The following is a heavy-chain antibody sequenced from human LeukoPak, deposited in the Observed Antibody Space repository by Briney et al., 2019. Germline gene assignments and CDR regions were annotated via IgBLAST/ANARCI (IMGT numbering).Heavy chain of an antibody. V-gene: IGHV3-20*04. CDR1: GFTFDDYG. CDR2: INWNGGDT. CDR3: AREDDYDKLTGYRLPFFDY. J-gene: IGHJ4*02. D-gene: IGHD3-9*01. Sequence: GGSLRLSCAASGFTFDDYGMSWVRQAPGKGLEWVSGINWNGGDTGYADSVEGRFTISRDNAKNSLFLQMNSLRVEDTALYYCAREDDYDKLTGYRLPFFDYWGQGPLVTVSS.